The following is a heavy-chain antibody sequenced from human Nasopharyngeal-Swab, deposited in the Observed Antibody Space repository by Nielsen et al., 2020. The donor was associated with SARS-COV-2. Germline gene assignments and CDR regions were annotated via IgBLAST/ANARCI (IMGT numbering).Heavy chain of an antibody. D-gene: IGHD3-3*01. CDR3: ARELYYDFWSGYYWPSESWFDP. Sequence: SETLSLTCTVYGGSISSYYWSWIRQPPGKGLEWIGYIYYSGSTNYNPSLKSRVTISVDTSKNQFSLKLSSVTAAATAVYYCARELYYDFWSGYYWPSESWFDPWGQGTLVTVSS. V-gene: IGHV4-59*13. CDR1: GGSISSYY. J-gene: IGHJ5*02. CDR2: IYYSGST.